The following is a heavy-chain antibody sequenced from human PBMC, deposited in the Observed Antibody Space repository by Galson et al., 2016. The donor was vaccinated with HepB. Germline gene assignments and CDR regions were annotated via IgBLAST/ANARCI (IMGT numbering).Heavy chain of an antibody. Sequence: ETLSLTCGVFGGSPSGYYWSWVRQPPGMGLEWIGEVNYVGRANYNPSLRSRVTISVDLSNNHFSLNLNSLSAADTAVYYCAETVTTISPHDSNDLDVWGQGTTVIVSS. D-gene: IGHD4-17*01. CDR3: AETVTTISPHDSNDLDV. V-gene: IGHV4-34*01. CDR1: GGSPSGYY. CDR2: VNYVGRA. J-gene: IGHJ6*02.